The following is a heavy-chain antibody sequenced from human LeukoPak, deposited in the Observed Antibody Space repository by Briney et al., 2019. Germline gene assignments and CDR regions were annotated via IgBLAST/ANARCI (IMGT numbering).Heavy chain of an antibody. V-gene: IGHV6-1*01. J-gene: IGHJ5*02. D-gene: IGHD5-12*01. CDR2: TYYRSKWYY. Sequence: SQTLSLTCDISGDSVSAYSAAWNWIRQSPSRGLEWLGRTYYRSKWYYDYAPSVKSRLTINPDTSKNQFSLQLNSVTPEDTAVYYCARGSSRGYSGYDYAGNNWFDPWGQGTLVTVSS. CDR3: ARGSSRGYSGYDYAGNNWFDP. CDR1: GDSVSAYSAA.